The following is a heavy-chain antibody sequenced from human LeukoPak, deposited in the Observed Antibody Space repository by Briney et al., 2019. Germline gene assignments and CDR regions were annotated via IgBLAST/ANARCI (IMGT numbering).Heavy chain of an antibody. CDR1: GFTFSSYA. CDR3: ANLGYCSSTSCYNPVKRNWFDP. V-gene: IGHV3-23*01. Sequence: GGSLRLSCAASGFTFSSYAMSWVRQAPGKGLEWVSAISGSGGSTYYADSVKGGFTISRDNSKNTLYLQMTSLRAEDTAVYYCANLGYCSSTSCYNPVKRNWFDPWGQGTLVTVSS. CDR2: ISGSGGST. D-gene: IGHD2-2*02. J-gene: IGHJ5*02.